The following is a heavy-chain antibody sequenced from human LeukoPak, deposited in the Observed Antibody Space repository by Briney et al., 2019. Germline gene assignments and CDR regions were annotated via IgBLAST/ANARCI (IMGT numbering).Heavy chain of an antibody. J-gene: IGHJ4*02. CDR2: MYSGGST. D-gene: IGHD5-12*01. Sequence: SETLSLTCTVSGGSISSSGYYWGWIRQPPGKGLERIGSMYSGGSTYYNASLKSRVTFSVDTSKNQFSLKLSSVTAADTAVYYCARHMGNSGYEHFDYWGQGTLVTVSS. CDR1: GGSISSSGYY. CDR3: ARHMGNSGYEHFDY. V-gene: IGHV4-39*01.